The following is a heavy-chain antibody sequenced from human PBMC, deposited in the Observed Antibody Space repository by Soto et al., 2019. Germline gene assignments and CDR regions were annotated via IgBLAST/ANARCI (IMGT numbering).Heavy chain of an antibody. Sequence: PSETLSLTCAVYGGSFSGYYWSWIRQPPGKGLEWIGEINHSGSTNYNPSLKSRVTISVDTSKNQFSLKLSSVTAADTAVYYCARARGSGSSYYYYYGMDVWGQGTTVTVSS. V-gene: IGHV4-34*01. CDR1: GGSFSGYY. CDR3: ARARGSGSSYYYYYGMDV. CDR2: INHSGST. J-gene: IGHJ6*02. D-gene: IGHD3-10*01.